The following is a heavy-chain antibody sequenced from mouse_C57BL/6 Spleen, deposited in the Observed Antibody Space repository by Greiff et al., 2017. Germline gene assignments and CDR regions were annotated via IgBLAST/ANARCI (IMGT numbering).Heavy chain of an antibody. D-gene: IGHD2-12*01. CDR3: ARSTLRYFDV. Sequence: VQLQQPGAELVRPGSSVKLSCKASGYTFTSYWMDWVKQRPGQGLEWIGNIYPSDSETHYNQKFKDKATLTVDKSSSTAYMQLSSLTSEDSAVYYCARSTLRYFDVWGTGTTVTVSS. CDR2: IYPSDSET. CDR1: GYTFTSYW. J-gene: IGHJ1*03. V-gene: IGHV1-61*01.